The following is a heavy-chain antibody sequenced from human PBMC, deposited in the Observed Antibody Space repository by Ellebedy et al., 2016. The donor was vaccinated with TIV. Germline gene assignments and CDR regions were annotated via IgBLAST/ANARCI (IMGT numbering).Heavy chain of an antibody. D-gene: IGHD6-19*01. CDR1: GGSISSYY. V-gene: IGHV4-59*01. Sequence: SETLSLTXTVSGGSISSYYWSWIRQPPGKGLEWIGYIYYSGSTNYNPSLKSRVTISVDTSKNQFSLKLSSVTAADTAVYYCARVGSGWYLDDAFDIWGQGTMVTVSS. J-gene: IGHJ3*02. CDR2: IYYSGST. CDR3: ARVGSGWYLDDAFDI.